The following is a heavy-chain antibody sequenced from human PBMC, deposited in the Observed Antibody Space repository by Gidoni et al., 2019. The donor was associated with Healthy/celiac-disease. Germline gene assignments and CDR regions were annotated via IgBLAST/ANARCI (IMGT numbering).Heavy chain of an antibody. J-gene: IGHJ3*02. CDR2: IKQDRSEK. Sequence: EVQPVESGGGLGQAGGSLRPPRAAPGITLSCYWMSLGRPAPGKGLEWVANIKQDRSEKDYVDSVEGRFTISRDKAKNSLYLQMNCLRAEDTAVYYCARRGLYYDFWSGYFAPDWGTHDAFDIWGQGTMVTVSS. CDR1: GITLSCYW. D-gene: IGHD3-3*01. CDR3: ARRGLYYDFWSGYFAPDWGTHDAFDI. V-gene: IGHV3-7*03.